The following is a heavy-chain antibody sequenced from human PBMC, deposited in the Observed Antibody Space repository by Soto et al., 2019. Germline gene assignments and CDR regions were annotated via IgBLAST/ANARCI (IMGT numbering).Heavy chain of an antibody. J-gene: IGHJ5*02. CDR1: GYTFTSHY. CDR3: ARDPHWNDLENWFDP. V-gene: IGHV1-46*01. Sequence: GASVKVSCKASGYTFTSHYMHWGRQGPGQGLEWMGIINPSGGSTSYAQKFQGRVTMTRDTSTSTVYMELSSLRSEDTAVYYCARDPHWNDLENWFDPWGQGTLVTVSS. D-gene: IGHD1-1*01. CDR2: INPSGGST.